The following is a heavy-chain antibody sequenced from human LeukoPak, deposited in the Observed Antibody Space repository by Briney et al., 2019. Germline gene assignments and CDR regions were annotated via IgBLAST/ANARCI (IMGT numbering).Heavy chain of an antibody. J-gene: IGHJ3*02. Sequence: PGGSLRLSCAASGFTFSNAWMSWVRQAPGKGPEWVGRIKSKTVGGTTDYAAPVKGRFTISRDDSKNSLYLQMNSLKTEDTAVYYCTTLGAKLGDAFDIWGQGTMVTVSS. V-gene: IGHV3-15*01. CDR2: IKSKTVGGTT. CDR1: GFTFSNAW. CDR3: TTLGAKLGDAFDI. D-gene: IGHD1-26*01.